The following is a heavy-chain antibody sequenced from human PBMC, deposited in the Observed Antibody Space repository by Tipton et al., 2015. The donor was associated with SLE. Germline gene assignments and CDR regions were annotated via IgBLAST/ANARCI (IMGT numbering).Heavy chain of an antibody. V-gene: IGHV4-39*07. CDR2: IYYDGTA. Sequence: TLSLTCSVSGASVRSTGYHWGWIRQPPGKGLEWIGNIYYDGTAYSTPSLESRVSISVDTSKNQVSLKLTSVTAADTAVYYCARARVYVSGSFPYYYYMDVWGKGTTVTVS. CDR3: ARARVYVSGSFPYYYYMDV. D-gene: IGHD3-10*01. J-gene: IGHJ6*03. CDR1: GASVRSTGYH.